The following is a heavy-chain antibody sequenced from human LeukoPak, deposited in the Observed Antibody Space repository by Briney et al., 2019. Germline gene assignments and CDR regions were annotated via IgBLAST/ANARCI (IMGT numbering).Heavy chain of an antibody. D-gene: IGHD3-9*01. CDR3: ARDLPGGLRYFDWMPPYYYYYGMDV. CDR2: ISSTSSTI. V-gene: IGHV3-48*02. CDR1: GFTFRSYS. J-gene: IGHJ6*02. Sequence: GGSLRLSCAASGFTFRSYSMHWVRQAPGKGLEWVSYISSTSSTIYYADSVKGRFTISRDNAKNSLYLQMNSLRDEDTAVYYCARDLPGGLRYFDWMPPYYYYYGMDVWGQGTTVTVSS.